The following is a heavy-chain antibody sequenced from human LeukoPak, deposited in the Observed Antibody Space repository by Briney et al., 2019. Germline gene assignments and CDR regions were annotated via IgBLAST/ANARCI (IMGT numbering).Heavy chain of an antibody. CDR1: GYTLTSYD. V-gene: IGHV1-2*02. CDR3: ARGQLYYYDSSGRGYFDY. Sequence: ASVKVSCKASGYTLTSYDINWVRQATGQGLEWMGWINPNSGGTNYAQKFQGRVTMTRDTSISTAYMELSRLRSDDTAVYYCARGQLYYYDSSGRGYFDYWGQGTLVTVSS. D-gene: IGHD3-22*01. J-gene: IGHJ4*02. CDR2: INPNSGGT.